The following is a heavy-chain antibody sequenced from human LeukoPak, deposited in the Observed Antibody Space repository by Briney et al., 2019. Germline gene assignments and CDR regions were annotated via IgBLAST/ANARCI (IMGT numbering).Heavy chain of an antibody. CDR3: TGTYYGSGSYADFDY. Sequence: GGSLRLACAASGFTFSGSALHWVRQASGKGLEWVGRIRSTANGYATAYAASVKGRFTISRDDSKNTAYLQMDSLKTEDTAVYYCTGTYYGSGSYADFDYWGQGTLVTVSS. CDR2: IRSTANGYAT. V-gene: IGHV3-73*01. J-gene: IGHJ4*02. D-gene: IGHD3-10*01. CDR1: GFTFSGSA.